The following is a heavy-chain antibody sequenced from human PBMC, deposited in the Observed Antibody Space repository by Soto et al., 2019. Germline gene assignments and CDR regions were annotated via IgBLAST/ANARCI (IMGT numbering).Heavy chain of an antibody. CDR2: INHSGST. CDR1: GGSFSGYY. V-gene: IGHV4-34*01. CDR3: ARGVLGDYYYYGMDV. J-gene: IGHJ6*02. Sequence: PSETLSLTCAVYGGSFSGYYWSWIRQPPGKGLEWIGEINHSGSTNYNPSLKSRVTISVDTPKNQFSLKLSSVTAADTAVYYCARGVLGDYYYYGMDVWGQGTTVTVSS.